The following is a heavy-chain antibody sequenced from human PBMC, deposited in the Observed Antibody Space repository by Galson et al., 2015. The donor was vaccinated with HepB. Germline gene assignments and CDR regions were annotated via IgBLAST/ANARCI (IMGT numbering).Heavy chain of an antibody. CDR2: IKSKTDGGAT. Sequence: SLRLSCAASGFTFNNAWMSWVRQAPGKGLEWVGRIKSKTDGGATEFAAPVKGRFTISRDDSKNTLYLQMNSLKTEDTAVYYCTTERFLYGLDVWGKGTTVTVSA. J-gene: IGHJ6*04. D-gene: IGHD3-3*01. V-gene: IGHV3-15*01. CDR3: TTERFLYGLDV. CDR1: GFTFNNAW.